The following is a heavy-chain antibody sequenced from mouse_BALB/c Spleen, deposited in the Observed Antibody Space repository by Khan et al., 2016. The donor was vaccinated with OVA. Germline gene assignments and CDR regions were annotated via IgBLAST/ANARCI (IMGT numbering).Heavy chain of an antibody. Sequence: QVQLKESGAELVRPGASVKLSCKTSGYIFTSYWIHWVKQRSGQGLEWIARIYPGTDNSYYNEKFKDKATLTAVKSSSTAYMQLSSLKSEDSDVYCGAREEALYHFDHWGQGTTLTVSS. V-gene: IGHV1-76*01. D-gene: IGHD3-2*02. CDR1: GYIFTSYW. CDR2: IYPGTDNS. J-gene: IGHJ2*01. CDR3: AREEALYHFDH.